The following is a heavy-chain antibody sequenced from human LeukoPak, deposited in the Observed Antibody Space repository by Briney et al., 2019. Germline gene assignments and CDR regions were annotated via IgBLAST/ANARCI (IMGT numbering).Heavy chain of an antibody. CDR2: IYYSGST. Sequence: PSETLSLTCTVSGGSISSYYWSRIRQPPGKGLEWIGYIYYSGSTNYNPSLKSRVTISVDTSKNQFSLKLSSVTAADTAVYYCARHGLSYYDSSGYYPHGMDVWGQGTTVTVSS. J-gene: IGHJ6*02. V-gene: IGHV4-59*08. CDR1: GGSISSYY. D-gene: IGHD3-22*01. CDR3: ARHGLSYYDSSGYYPHGMDV.